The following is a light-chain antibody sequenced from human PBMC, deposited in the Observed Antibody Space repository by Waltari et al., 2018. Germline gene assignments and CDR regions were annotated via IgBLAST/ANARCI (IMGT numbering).Light chain of an antibody. CDR2: AAS. J-gene: IGKJ4*01. Sequence: EIVMTQSPATLSVSPGERATPSCRASQSVRRNVTWYQQKPGQAPRLLIYAASTRATGIPARFSGSGSDTEFTLTISSLQSEDFAVYYCQQYNNWPLTFGGGTKVEI. CDR1: QSVRRN. CDR3: QQYNNWPLT. V-gene: IGKV3-15*01.